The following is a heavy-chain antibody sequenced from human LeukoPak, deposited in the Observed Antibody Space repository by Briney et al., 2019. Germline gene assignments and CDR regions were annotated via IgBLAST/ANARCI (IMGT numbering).Heavy chain of an antibody. CDR3: ASVYCSSTSCPRGDYYYGMTS. V-gene: IGHV1-18*04. CDR2: ISAYNGNT. Sequence: ASVKVSCKASGYTFTNYGITWVRQAPGQGLEWMGWISAYNGNTNYAQKLQGRVTMTTDTSTSTAYMELRSLRSDDTAVYYCASVYCSSTSCPRGDYYYGMTSGAKGPRSPSP. CDR1: GYTFTNYG. D-gene: IGHD2-2*01. J-gene: IGHJ6*02.